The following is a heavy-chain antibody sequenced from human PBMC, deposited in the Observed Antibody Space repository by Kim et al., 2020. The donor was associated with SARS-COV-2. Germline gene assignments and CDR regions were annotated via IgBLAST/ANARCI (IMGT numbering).Heavy chain of an antibody. J-gene: IGHJ4*02. Sequence: PSLKSRVTISVDTSKNQFSLKLSSVTAADTAVYYCARSTGIVVVPAAWGYWGQGTLVTVSS. V-gene: IGHV4-34*01. CDR3: ARSTGIVVVPAAWGY. D-gene: IGHD2-2*01.